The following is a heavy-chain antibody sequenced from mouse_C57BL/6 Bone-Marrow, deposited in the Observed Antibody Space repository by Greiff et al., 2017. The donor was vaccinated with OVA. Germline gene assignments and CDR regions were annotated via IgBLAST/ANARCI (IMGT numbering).Heavy chain of an antibody. CDR1: GYTFTSYW. Sequence: QVQLQQPGAELVMPGASVKLSCKASGYTFTSYWMHWVKQRPGQGLEWIGEIDPSDSYTNYNQKFKGKSTLTVDKSSSTAYMQLSSLTSEDSAVYYCARLGIYYDYDGFDYWGQGTTLTVSA. D-gene: IGHD2-4*01. J-gene: IGHJ2*01. CDR3: ARLGIYYDYDGFDY. CDR2: IDPSDSYT. V-gene: IGHV1-69*01.